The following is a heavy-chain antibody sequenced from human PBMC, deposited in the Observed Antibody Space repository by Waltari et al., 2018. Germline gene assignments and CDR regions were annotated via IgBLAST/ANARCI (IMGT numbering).Heavy chain of an antibody. CDR1: GGSISSYY. V-gene: IGHV4-4*07. Sequence: QVQLQESGPGLVKPSETLSLTCTVSGGSISSYYWSWIRLPAGKGLEWIGRIYTSGSTNYNPSLKSRVTMSVDTSKNQFSLKLSSVTAADTAVYYCAREGAAGEYDSSGYYGYWGQGTLVTVSS. J-gene: IGHJ4*02. D-gene: IGHD3-22*01. CDR3: AREGAAGEYDSSGYYGY. CDR2: IYTSGST.